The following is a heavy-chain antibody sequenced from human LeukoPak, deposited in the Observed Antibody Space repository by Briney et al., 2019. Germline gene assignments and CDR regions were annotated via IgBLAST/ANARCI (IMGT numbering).Heavy chain of an antibody. CDR2: IWATGTT. CDR3: ARVRAYSDFVGNFDL. Sequence: SETLSLTCTVSGGSISSHYWSWIRQPAGKRLEWIGRIWATGTTVDNPSFRSRLTLSIDRSKSQLSLKLTSMTAADSAVYYCARVRAYSDFVGNFDLWGHGIPVTASS. V-gene: IGHV4-4*07. D-gene: IGHD4-11*01. CDR1: GGSISSHY. J-gene: IGHJ2*01.